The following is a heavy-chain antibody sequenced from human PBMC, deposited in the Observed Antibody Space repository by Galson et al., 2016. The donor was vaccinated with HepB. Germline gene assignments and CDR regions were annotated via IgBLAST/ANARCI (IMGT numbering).Heavy chain of an antibody. J-gene: IGHJ5*02. CDR1: GFTVTRNY. V-gene: IGHV3-53*01. CDR2: IYSEGTT. CDR3: GRDVGP. Sequence: SLRLSCAASGFTVTRNYMRWFRQAPGKGLEWVSLIYSEGTTDYADSVKGRFTISRDSSKSTLFLQMNRLRVEDTAVYYCGRDVGPWGRGTLVTVSS.